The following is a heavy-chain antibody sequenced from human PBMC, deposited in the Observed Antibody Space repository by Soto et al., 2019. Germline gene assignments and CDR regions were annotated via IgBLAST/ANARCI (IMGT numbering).Heavy chain of an antibody. CDR1: GFTFSSYA. J-gene: IGHJ4*02. V-gene: IGHV3-23*01. CDR2: ISGSGGST. CDR3: AKVLYSGYRGLDS. Sequence: EVQLLESGGGLVQPGGSLRLSCAASGFTFSSYAMSWVRQAPGKGLEWVSAISGSGGSTYYADSVEGRFTISRDYSKNTLYLQMHSLRAEDTALYYCAKVLYSGYRGLDSWGQGTLVTVSS. D-gene: IGHD5-12*01.